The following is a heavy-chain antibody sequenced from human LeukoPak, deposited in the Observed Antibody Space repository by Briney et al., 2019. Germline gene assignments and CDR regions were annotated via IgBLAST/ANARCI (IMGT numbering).Heavy chain of an antibody. CDR2: INGRGGRT. Sequence: PGRSLRLSCAASGFTFDDYAMHWVRQGPGKGLEWVSAINGRGGRTYYADSVKGRFTISRDNSKNMLYLQMNSLRAEDTAKYYCAKDKEVATIPPWMDWGQGTLVTVSS. D-gene: IGHD5-12*01. CDR3: AKDKEVATIPPWMD. V-gene: IGHV3-23*01. J-gene: IGHJ4*02. CDR1: GFTFDDYA.